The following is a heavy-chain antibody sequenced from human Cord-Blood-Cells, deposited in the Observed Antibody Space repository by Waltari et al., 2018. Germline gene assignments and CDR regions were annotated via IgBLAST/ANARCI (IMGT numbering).Heavy chain of an antibody. J-gene: IGHJ3*02. Sequence: QVQLQQWGAGLLKPSETLSLTCAVYGGSFSGYYWSWIRQPPGKGLECIGEINHSGSTNYNPSLKSRVTISVDTSKNQFSLKLSSVTAADTAVYYCAKPSSIAARPDSQYAFDIWGQGTMVTVSS. D-gene: IGHD6-6*01. CDR2: INHSGST. V-gene: IGHV4-34*01. CDR3: AKPSSIAARPDSQYAFDI. CDR1: GGSFSGYY.